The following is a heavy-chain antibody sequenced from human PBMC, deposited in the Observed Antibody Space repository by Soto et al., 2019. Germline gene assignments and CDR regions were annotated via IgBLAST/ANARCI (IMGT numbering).Heavy chain of an antibody. CDR1: GGSISSGDYY. V-gene: IGHV4-30-4*01. J-gene: IGHJ1*01. D-gene: IGHD2-2*01. CDR2: IYYSGST. Sequence: PSETLSLTCTVSGGSISSGDYYWSWIRQPPGKGLEWIGYIYYSGSTYYNPSLKSRVTISVDTSKNQFSLKLSSVTAADTAVYYSDRYARRYLFQHWGQGTLVTVSS. CDR3: DRYARRYLFQH.